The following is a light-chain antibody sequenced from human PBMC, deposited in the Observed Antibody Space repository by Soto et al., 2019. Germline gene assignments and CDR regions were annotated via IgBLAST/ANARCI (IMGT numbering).Light chain of an antibody. V-gene: IGKV3-20*01. CDR1: QTVNSNY. CDR3: QQYDRSPLIT. CDR2: GAS. Sequence: EIVLTQSPGTLSLSPGERATLSCRASQTVNSNYLAWYQQRAGQAPRLLIYGASTRAADIPDRCSGSGSGTDFTLTISTLEAEDFAVYYCQQYDRSPLITFGGGTKVEIK. J-gene: IGKJ4*01.